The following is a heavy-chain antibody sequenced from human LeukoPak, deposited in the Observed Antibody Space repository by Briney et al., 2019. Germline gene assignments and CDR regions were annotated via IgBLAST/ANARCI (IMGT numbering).Heavy chain of an antibody. CDR3: ARGAVVGWFGP. Sequence: SETLSLTCTVSGGSISSYYWRWIRQPPGKGLEWLGYIYYSGTTNYNPSLKSRVALSVDKSKNHLSLKLSSVTAADTAVYYCARGAVVGWFGPWGQGTLVTVSS. V-gene: IGHV4-59*01. J-gene: IGHJ5*02. CDR1: GGSISSYY. CDR2: IYYSGTT.